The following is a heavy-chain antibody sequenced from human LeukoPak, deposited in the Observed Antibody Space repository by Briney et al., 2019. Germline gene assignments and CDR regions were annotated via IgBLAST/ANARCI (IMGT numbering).Heavy chain of an antibody. V-gene: IGHV3-7*01. J-gene: IGHJ4*02. Sequence: GGSLRLSCAASGFTFSSYWMTWVRQAPGKGLEWVANIKQDGSEKYYVDSVKGRFTISRDNAKNSLYLQMNSLRAEDTAVYYCARVEVDYYDSSGYDWGQGTLVTVSS. CDR2: IKQDGSEK. CDR1: GFTFSSYW. CDR3: ARVEVDYYDSSGYD. D-gene: IGHD3-22*01.